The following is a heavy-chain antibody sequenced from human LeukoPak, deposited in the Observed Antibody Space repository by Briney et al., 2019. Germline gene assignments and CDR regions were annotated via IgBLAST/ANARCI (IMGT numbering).Heavy chain of an antibody. V-gene: IGHV3-30*18. J-gene: IGHJ4*02. D-gene: IGHD2-8*01. CDR2: ISYDGSNK. Sequence: GGSLRLSCAASGFTFSSSGMHWVRQAPGKGLEWVAVISYDGSNKYYADSVKGRFTFSRDNYKNTLYLQMHSLRAEDTAVYYCAKEYCSNSVCHSLDYWGQGTLVTVSS. CDR3: AKEYCSNSVCHSLDY. CDR1: GFTFSSSG.